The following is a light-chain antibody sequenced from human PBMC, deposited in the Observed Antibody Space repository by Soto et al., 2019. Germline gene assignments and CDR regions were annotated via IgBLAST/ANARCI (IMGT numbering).Light chain of an antibody. J-gene: IGLJ2*01. Sequence: SYELTQPSSVSVSPGQTARITCSGDVLAKKYGRWFQQKPGQAPVLLIYKDSERPSGIPERFSGSISGTTVTLTISGAQVEDEADYYCYSAAGVFGGGTQLTVL. CDR3: YSAAGV. CDR1: VLAKKY. V-gene: IGLV3-27*01. CDR2: KDS.